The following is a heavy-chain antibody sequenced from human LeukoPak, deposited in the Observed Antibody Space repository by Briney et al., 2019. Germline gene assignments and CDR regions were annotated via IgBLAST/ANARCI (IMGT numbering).Heavy chain of an antibody. Sequence: GGSLRLSCAASGFTFSSYSMNWVRQAPGKGLEWVSSISSSSSYIYYADSVKGRFTISRDNAKNSLYLQMNSLRAEDTAVYYCARDGVYSSGSFDYWGQGTLVTVSS. CDR2: ISSSSSYI. CDR3: ARDGVYSSGSFDY. D-gene: IGHD6-19*01. V-gene: IGHV3-21*01. J-gene: IGHJ4*02. CDR1: GFTFSSYS.